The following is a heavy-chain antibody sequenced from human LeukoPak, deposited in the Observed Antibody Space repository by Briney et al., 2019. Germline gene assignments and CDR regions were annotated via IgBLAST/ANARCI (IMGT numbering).Heavy chain of an antibody. J-gene: IGHJ4*02. CDR1: GYTFTSYG. CDR3: VRVDCSVGSCYAYFDY. V-gene: IGHV1-18*01. Sequence: ASVKVSCKASGYTFTSYGISWVRQAPGQGLEWMGWISAYNGNTNYAQKLQGRVTMTTDTSTSTAYMELRSLRSDDTAVYYCVRVDCSVGSCYAYFDYWGQGTLVTVSS. CDR2: ISAYNGNT. D-gene: IGHD2-15*01.